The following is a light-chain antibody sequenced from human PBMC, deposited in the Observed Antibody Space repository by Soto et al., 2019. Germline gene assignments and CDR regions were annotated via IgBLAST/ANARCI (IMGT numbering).Light chain of an antibody. CDR3: PAWDGSLNNVL. Sequence: QSVLTQPPSASGTPGQRVTISCSGSGSSIGTNTVNCYRHLPGTAPEPLIYGNNQRPSGVPDLFSGSKSGTSASLAISGLQSEDEADYYCPAWDGSLNNVLFGGGTKLTVL. V-gene: IGLV1-44*01. J-gene: IGLJ2*01. CDR1: GSSIGTNT. CDR2: GNN.